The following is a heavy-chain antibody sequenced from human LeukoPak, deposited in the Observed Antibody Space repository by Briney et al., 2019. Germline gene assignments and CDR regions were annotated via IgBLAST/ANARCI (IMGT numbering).Heavy chain of an antibody. CDR3: ARDDVGYSYGCH. CDR2: IYSDGNT. Sequence: GGSLRLSCVGSGFTSIAYALTWARQAPGKGLEWVSVIYSDGNTKYADSVRGRFTISRDNLQNTLYLQMNSLRAEDTAVYYCARDDVGYSYGCHWGQGTLVTVSS. J-gene: IGHJ4*02. CDR1: GFTSIAYA. V-gene: IGHV3-53*01. D-gene: IGHD5-18*01.